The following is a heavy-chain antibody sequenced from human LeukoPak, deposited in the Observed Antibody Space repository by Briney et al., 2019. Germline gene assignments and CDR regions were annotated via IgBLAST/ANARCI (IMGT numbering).Heavy chain of an antibody. J-gene: IGHJ4*02. Sequence: PGGSLRLSCAASGFTVSSNYMSWVRQAPGKGLEWVSVIYSGGSTYYADSVKGRFTISRDNSKNTLYLQMNSLRAEDTAVYYCARDRPQYYGFWSGYFDYWGQGTLVTVSS. CDR2: IYSGGST. D-gene: IGHD3-3*01. CDR3: ARDRPQYYGFWSGYFDY. V-gene: IGHV3-66*02. CDR1: GFTVSSNY.